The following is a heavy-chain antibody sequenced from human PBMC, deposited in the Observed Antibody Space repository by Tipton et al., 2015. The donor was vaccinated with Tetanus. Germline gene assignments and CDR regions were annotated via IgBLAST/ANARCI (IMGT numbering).Heavy chain of an antibody. V-gene: IGHV3-7*04. D-gene: IGHD2-15*01. CDR3: VRGYSGDAF. J-gene: IGHJ4*02. Sequence: SLRLSCEGSGFTFSHHWMSWVRQAPGKGLEWVANIRQDGDEKNYVDSVKGRFTISRDNTKSSVHLQINSLREDDTAVYYCVRGYSGDAFWGQGTRVTVSS. CDR1: GFTFSHHW. CDR2: IRQDGDEK.